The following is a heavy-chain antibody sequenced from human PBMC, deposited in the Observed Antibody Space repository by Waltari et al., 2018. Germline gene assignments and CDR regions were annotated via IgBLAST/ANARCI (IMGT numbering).Heavy chain of an antibody. CDR3: ARGRGQQRDFQH. CDR2: INHSGST. V-gene: IGHV4-34*01. J-gene: IGHJ1*01. D-gene: IGHD6-13*01. CDR1: GGSFSGYY. Sequence: QVQLQQWGAGLLKPSETLSLTCAVYGGSFSGYYWSWIRQPPGKGLEWIGEINHSGSTNYNPALKSRVTISVDTSKNQFSLKLSSVTAADTAVYYCARGRGQQRDFQHWGQGTLVTVSS.